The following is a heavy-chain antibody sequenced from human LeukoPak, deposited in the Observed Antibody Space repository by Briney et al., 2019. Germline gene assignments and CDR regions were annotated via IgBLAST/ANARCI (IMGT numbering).Heavy chain of an antibody. CDR2: INPNSGGT. CDR3: ARTNSQWEPVDY. Sequence: GASVKVSCKSSGYTFTGYYMHWVRPAPGQGLEWMGWINPNSGGTNYAQKFQGRVTMTRDTSISTAYMELSRLRSDDTAVYYCARTNSQWEPVDYWGQGTLVTVSS. V-gene: IGHV1-2*02. D-gene: IGHD1-26*01. J-gene: IGHJ4*02. CDR1: GYTFTGYY.